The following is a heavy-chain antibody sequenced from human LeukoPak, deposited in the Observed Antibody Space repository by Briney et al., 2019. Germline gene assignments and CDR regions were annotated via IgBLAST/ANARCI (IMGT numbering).Heavy chain of an antibody. J-gene: IGHJ5*02. CDR1: GGSISSYY. V-gene: IGHV4-59*01. CDR3: ARDLKGARIVVVVSPPPFDP. D-gene: IGHD2-15*01. CDR2: IYYSGST. Sequence: KTSETLSLTCTVSGGSISSYYWSWIRQPPGKGLEWIGYIYYSGSTNYNPSLKSRVTISVDTSKNQFSLKLSSVTAADTAVYYCARDLKGARIVVVVSPPPFDPWGQGTLVTVSS.